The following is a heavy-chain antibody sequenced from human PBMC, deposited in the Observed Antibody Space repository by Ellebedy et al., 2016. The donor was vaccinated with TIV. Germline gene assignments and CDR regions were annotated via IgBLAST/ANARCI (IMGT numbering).Heavy chain of an antibody. D-gene: IGHD5-18*01. CDR2: IYPGDSDT. V-gene: IGHV5-51*01. CDR1: EFTFNYFW. Sequence: GESLKISXQGSEFTFNYFWIAWVRQMPGKGLEWMGIIYPGDSDTRYSPSFQGQVTISADKSISTAYLQWSSLKASDTAMYYCARPPTADAFDIWGQGTMVTVSS. CDR3: ARPPTADAFDI. J-gene: IGHJ3*02.